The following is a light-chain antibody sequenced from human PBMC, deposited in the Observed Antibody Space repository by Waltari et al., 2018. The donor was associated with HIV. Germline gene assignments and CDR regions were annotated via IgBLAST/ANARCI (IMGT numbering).Light chain of an antibody. CDR1: SRDVGAYNS. V-gene: IGLV2-11*01. J-gene: IGLJ2*01. CDR2: DVS. Sequence: QSALTQPRSVSGSPGQSVPFSCTGTSRDVGAYNSVSWYQQHPGKAPKLMIYDVSKRPSGVPDRFSGSKSGNTASLTISGLQAEDEADYYCCSYAGSYTRFGGGTKLTVL. CDR3: CSYAGSYTR.